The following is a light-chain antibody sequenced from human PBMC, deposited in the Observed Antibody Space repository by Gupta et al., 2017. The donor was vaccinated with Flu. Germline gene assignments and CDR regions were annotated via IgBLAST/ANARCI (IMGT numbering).Light chain of an antibody. CDR1: SSDLGAGYD. J-gene: IGLJ3*02. Sequence: GTISCTGSSSDLGAGYDVHWYQQLPGTAPKLLIYFNNNRPSGVPDRFSGSKTGTFASLAITGLQAEDEADFYCQSYDSSLSGWVFGGGTRLTVL. CDR3: QSYDSSLSGWV. CDR2: FNN. V-gene: IGLV1-40*01.